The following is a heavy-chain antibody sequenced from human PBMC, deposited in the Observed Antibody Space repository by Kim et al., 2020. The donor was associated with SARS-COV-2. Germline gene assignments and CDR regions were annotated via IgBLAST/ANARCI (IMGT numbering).Heavy chain of an antibody. Sequence: SETLSLTCAVSGGPFTDHYWSWIRQPPGKGLEWIGEINHSENTAYNPSLKRRVAISVDTSKKEVSLRLYSVTAADTAVYFCARGYKTDWVVGTHWGQGTL. CDR1: GGPFTDHY. D-gene: IGHD3-9*01. J-gene: IGHJ4*02. CDR2: INHSENT. CDR3: ARGYKTDWVVGTH. V-gene: IGHV4-34*01.